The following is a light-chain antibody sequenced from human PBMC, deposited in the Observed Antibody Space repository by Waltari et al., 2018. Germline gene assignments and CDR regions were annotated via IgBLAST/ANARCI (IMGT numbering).Light chain of an antibody. CDR1: SSDVGGYNY. J-gene: IGLJ2*01. CDR3: CSYGGSSTL. CDR2: DVN. Sequence: QSALTQPRSVSGSPGQSVTIPCTGTSSDVGGYNYVPWYQQHPGKAPKLMIYDVNKRPSGVPDRFSGSKSGNTASLTISGLQAEDEADYYCCSYGGSSTLFGGGTKLTVL. V-gene: IGLV2-11*01.